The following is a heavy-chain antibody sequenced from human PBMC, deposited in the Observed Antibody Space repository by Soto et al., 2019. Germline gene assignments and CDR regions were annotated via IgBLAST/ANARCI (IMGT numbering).Heavy chain of an antibody. J-gene: IGHJ6*01. Sequence: QVQLVQSGAEVKKPGASVKVSCKASGYTFTSYVISWVRQAPGQVLEWMGLINAYNGNTNYAQKLQGRVTMTTDTTTRKAYMELSSMRSEDTAVYYCERIGQQGDVLPIYFGIDVWGQGPKVTVTS. V-gene: IGHV1-18*04. CDR1: GYTFTSYV. CDR2: INAYNGNT. D-gene: IGHD2-2*01. CDR3: ERIGQQGDVLPIYFGIDV.